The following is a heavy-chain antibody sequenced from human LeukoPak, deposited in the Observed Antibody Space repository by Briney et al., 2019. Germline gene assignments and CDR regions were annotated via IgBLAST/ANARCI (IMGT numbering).Heavy chain of an antibody. D-gene: IGHD2-2*02. CDR2: ISWNSGSI. CDR3: AKDIGVVPAAIPASYYYGMDV. Sequence: PGGSLRLSCAASRFTFDDYAMHWVRQAPGKGLEWVSGISWNSGSIGYADSVKGRFTISRDNAKNSLYLQMNTLGPEDTALYYCAKDIGVVPAAIPASYYYGMDVWGQGTTVTVSS. V-gene: IGHV3-9*01. J-gene: IGHJ6*02. CDR1: RFTFDDYA.